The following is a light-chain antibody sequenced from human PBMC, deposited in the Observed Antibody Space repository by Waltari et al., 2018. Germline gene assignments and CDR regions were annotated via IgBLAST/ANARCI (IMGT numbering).Light chain of an antibody. V-gene: IGLV1-44*01. CDR3: ATWDDRLTGVV. CDR2: SND. J-gene: IGLJ2*01. CDR1: YSNIGSNL. Sequence: QSVLPQPPSASGTPGQRVTISCSGSYSNIGSNLVTWYQQLPGTAPKLPIYSNDYRPSGVPDRFSGSKSGTSASLAISGLQSEDEADYYCATWDDRLTGVVFGGGTRVTVL.